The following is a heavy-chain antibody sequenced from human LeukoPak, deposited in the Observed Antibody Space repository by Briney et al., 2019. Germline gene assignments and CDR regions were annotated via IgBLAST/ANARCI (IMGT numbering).Heavy chain of an antibody. CDR2: IIPIFGSP. V-gene: IGHV1-69*05. D-gene: IGHD4-17*01. CDR3: ARDHPGHYGDPGRDAFDI. J-gene: IGHJ3*02. Sequence: ASVKVSCKASGGTFSTYAISWVRQAPGQGLEWMGGIIPIFGSPSYAQKFQGRVTLTTDESTSTAYMELSSLRSEDTAMYYCARDHPGHYGDPGRDAFDIWGQGTMVTVFS. CDR1: GGTFSTYA.